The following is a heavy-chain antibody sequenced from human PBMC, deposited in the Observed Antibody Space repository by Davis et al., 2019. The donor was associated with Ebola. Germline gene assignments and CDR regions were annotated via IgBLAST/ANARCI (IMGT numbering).Heavy chain of an antibody. CDR1: GYTFTSYG. Sequence: ASVKVSCKASGYTFTSYGISWVRQAPGQGLEWMGWISAYNGNTNYAQKFQGRVTITRDTSASTAYMELSSLRSEDTAVYYCARGKHSSSSGLGLFYYYYYGMDVWGQGTTVTVSS. D-gene: IGHD6-6*01. V-gene: IGHV1-18*01. CDR2: ISAYNGNT. CDR3: ARGKHSSSSGLGLFYYYYYGMDV. J-gene: IGHJ6*02.